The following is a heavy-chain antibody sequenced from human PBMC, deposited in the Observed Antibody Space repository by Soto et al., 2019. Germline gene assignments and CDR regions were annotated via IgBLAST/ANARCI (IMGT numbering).Heavy chain of an antibody. D-gene: IGHD3-16*01. CDR3: ARSTTLGLSDFDY. CDR1: GGTFSSYA. V-gene: IGHV1-69*13. Sequence: AASVKVSCKASGGTFSSYAISWVRQAPGQGLEWMGGIIPIFGTANYAQKFQGRVTITADESTSTAYMELSSLRSEDTAVYYCARSTTLGLSDFDYWGQGTLVTVSS. J-gene: IGHJ4*02. CDR2: IIPIFGTA.